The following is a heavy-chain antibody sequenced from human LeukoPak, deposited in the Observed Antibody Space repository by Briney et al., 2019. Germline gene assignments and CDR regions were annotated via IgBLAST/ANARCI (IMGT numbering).Heavy chain of an antibody. Sequence: SETLSLTCTVSGGSISSGDYYWSWIRQPPGKGLEWIGYIYYSGSTYYNPSLKSRVTTSVDTSKNQFSLKLSSVTAADTAVYYCARAVEGRLGELSFDYWGQGTLVTVSS. J-gene: IGHJ4*02. CDR3: ARAVEGRLGELSFDY. CDR2: IYYSGST. CDR1: GGSISSGDYY. D-gene: IGHD3-16*02. V-gene: IGHV4-30-4*01.